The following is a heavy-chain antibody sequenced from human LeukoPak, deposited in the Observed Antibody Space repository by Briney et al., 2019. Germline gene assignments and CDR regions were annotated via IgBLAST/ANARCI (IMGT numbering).Heavy chain of an antibody. J-gene: IGHJ3*02. CDR3: ASVTGYYGSGSLDAFDI. Sequence: ASVKVSCKASGYTFTSYGIRWVRQAPGQGLEWMGWISAYNGNTNYAQKLQGRVTMTTDTSTSTAYMELRSLRSDDTAVYYCASVTGYYGSGSLDAFDIWGQGTMVTVSS. CDR2: ISAYNGNT. D-gene: IGHD3-10*01. V-gene: IGHV1-18*04. CDR1: GYTFTSYG.